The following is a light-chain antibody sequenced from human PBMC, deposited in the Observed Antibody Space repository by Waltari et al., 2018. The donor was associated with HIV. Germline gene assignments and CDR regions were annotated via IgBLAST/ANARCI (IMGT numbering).Light chain of an antibody. V-gene: IGLV2-14*01. CDR3: SSSSSSGSVL. CDR1: NTDIGLFHY. Sequence: QSALPQPVSVSGSPGVSLTISCVGTNTDIGLFHYLSWYRHLPDIPPQLIIYDVTRRPSGVSSRFSGSKSGNTASLTISGLQTDDEGHYYCSSSSSSGSVLFGGGTKVTV. CDR2: DVT. J-gene: IGLJ3*02.